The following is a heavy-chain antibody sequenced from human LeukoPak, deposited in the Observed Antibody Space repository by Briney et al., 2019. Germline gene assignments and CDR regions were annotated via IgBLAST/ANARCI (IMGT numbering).Heavy chain of an antibody. Sequence: ASVKVSCKSSGGTFSSYAIIWVRQAPGQGLEWMGRLIPILGIANYAQKFQGRVTITADKSTSTAYMELSSLRSEDTAVYYCARVPRYCSSTSCQQGYYYYYGMDVWGQGTTVTVSS. CDR3: ARVPRYCSSTSCQQGYYYYYGMDV. CDR1: GGTFSSYA. J-gene: IGHJ6*02. CDR2: LIPILGIA. D-gene: IGHD2-2*01. V-gene: IGHV1-69*04.